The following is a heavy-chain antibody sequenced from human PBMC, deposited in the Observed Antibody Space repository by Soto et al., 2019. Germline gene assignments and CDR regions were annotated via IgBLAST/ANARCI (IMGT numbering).Heavy chain of an antibody. CDR3: ARHSDGGDALDL. Sequence: EALKISCKGSGYRFTSYWIGWVRQMPGKGLEWMGIIYPGDSDTRYSPSFQGQVTISADKSISTAYLQWSSLKASDTAMYYGARHSDGGDALDLWGRGPMGTGS. CDR1: GYRFTSYW. CDR2: IYPGDSDT. J-gene: IGHJ3*01. V-gene: IGHV5-51*01.